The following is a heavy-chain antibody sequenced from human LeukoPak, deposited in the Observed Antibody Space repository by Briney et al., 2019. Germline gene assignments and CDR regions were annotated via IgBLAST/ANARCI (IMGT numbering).Heavy chain of an antibody. Sequence: SETLSLTCTVSGGSINGYYWSWIRQSPGKGLESLGYIYYTGSTNYNPSLKSRVTISVDTSKNQFSLKLSSVTAADTAVYYCARRAGAYSHPYDYWGQGTLVTVSS. CDR2: IYYTGST. CDR1: GGSINGYY. CDR3: ARRAGAYSHPYDY. J-gene: IGHJ4*02. D-gene: IGHD4/OR15-4a*01. V-gene: IGHV4-59*08.